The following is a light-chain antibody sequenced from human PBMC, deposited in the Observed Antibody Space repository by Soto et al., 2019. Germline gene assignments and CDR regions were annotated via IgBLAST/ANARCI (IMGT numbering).Light chain of an antibody. Sequence: DIQMTQSPSSLSASVGDRVTVTCRTSQSISNHLNWYQQKPGEAPKLLIYCSSSLHYGVPPRFSGSGSGSAFTLPTSSLQPEDSATYYCQQSFTAPITFGQGTRLEIK. CDR2: CSS. CDR3: QQSFTAPIT. J-gene: IGKJ5*01. CDR1: QSISNH. V-gene: IGKV1-39*01.